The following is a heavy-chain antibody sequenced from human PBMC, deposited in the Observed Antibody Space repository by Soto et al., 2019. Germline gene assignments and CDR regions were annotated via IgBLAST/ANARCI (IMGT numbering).Heavy chain of an antibody. Sequence: QVQLQESGPGLLKPAETLSLPCTVSGGSISSYFYIWVRQPPGKGLEWIGYVYYTGTTDYNPSLKSRVTISVDTSKTQFSLNLGSVTAADTAVYYCARDLAAVPRAFDYWGRGTLVTVSS. CDR1: GGSISSYF. J-gene: IGHJ4*02. CDR3: ARDLAAVPRAFDY. V-gene: IGHV4-59*01. CDR2: VYYTGTT. D-gene: IGHD6-13*01.